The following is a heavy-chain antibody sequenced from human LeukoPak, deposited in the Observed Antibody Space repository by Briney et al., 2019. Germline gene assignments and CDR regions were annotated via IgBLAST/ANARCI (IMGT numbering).Heavy chain of an antibody. CDR3: AQSGPHYFHAFDI. CDR1: GGSISSYY. V-gene: IGHV4-59*08. J-gene: IGHJ3*02. Sequence: SETLSLTCTVSGGSISSYYWSWIRQPPGKGLEWIGYIYYSGSTNYNPSLKSRVTISVDTSKNQFSLKLSSVTAADTAVYYCAQSGPHYFHAFDIWGQGTMVTVSS. CDR2: IYYSGST. D-gene: IGHD2/OR15-2a*01.